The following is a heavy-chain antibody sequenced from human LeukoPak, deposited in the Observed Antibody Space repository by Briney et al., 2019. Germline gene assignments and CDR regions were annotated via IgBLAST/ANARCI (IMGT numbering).Heavy chain of an antibody. Sequence: PGGSLRLSCAASGFTFSSYAMHWVRQAPGKGLEWVAVISCDGSNKYYADSVKGRFTISRDNSKNTLYLQMNSLRAEDTAVYYCARVATYYYYGMDVWGQGTTVTVSS. CDR1: GFTFSSYA. CDR3: ARVATYYYYGMDV. V-gene: IGHV3-30*04. CDR2: ISCDGSNK. J-gene: IGHJ6*02.